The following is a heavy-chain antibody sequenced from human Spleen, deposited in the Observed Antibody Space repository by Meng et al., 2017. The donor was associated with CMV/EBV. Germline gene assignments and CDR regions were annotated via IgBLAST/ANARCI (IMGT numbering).Heavy chain of an antibody. D-gene: IGHD6-19*01. CDR3: ARDQGSSGWYGDAFDI. CDR2: IKQDGSEK. J-gene: IGHJ3*02. Sequence: GGSLRLSCAASGFTFSSYSMNWVRQAPGKGLEWVANIKQDGSEKYYVDSVKGRFTISRDNAKNSLYLQMNSLRAEDTAVYYCARDQGSSGWYGDAFDIWGQGTMVTVSS. CDR1: GFTFSSYS. V-gene: IGHV3-7*01.